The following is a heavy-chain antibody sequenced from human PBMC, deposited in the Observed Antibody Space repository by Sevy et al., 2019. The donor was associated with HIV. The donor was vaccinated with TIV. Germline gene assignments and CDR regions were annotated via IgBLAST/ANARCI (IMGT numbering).Heavy chain of an antibody. CDR2: INSDGAGT. J-gene: IGHJ5*02. Sequence: GGALRLSCAASGFTLSADWMHWVRQTPGKVLVCVSRINSDGAGTHYADSVKGRFIISIDNGKNSLYLQMNSLRVEDTGLYYCTRGTLGVVQSWGQGTLVTVSS. V-gene: IGHV3-74*01. D-gene: IGHD3-3*01. CDR1: GFTLSADW. CDR3: TRGTLGVVQS.